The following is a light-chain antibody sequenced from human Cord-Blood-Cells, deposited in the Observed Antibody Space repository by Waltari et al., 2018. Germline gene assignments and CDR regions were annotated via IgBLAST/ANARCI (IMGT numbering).Light chain of an antibody. V-gene: IGKV3-15*01. CDR3: QQYNNWPLT. Sequence: EIVMTQSPAPLSVSPGERATLSCRASQSVSSNLAWYQQKPEQAPRLLIYGASTRATGIPARFSGSGSGTEFTLTISSLQSEDFAVYYCQQYNNWPLTFGGGTKVEIK. J-gene: IGKJ4*01. CDR1: QSVSSN. CDR2: GAS.